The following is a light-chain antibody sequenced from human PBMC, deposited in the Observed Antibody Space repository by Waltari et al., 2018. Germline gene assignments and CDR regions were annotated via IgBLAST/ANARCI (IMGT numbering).Light chain of an antibody. J-gene: IGKJ1*01. CDR1: QRVSSTY. CDR3: QQYGSSPGT. CDR2: GAS. Sequence: EIVLPQSPDTLSLSPGERATLSCRASQRVSSTYLAWYQQKPGQAPRLLIYGASSRATGIPDRFSGSGSGTDFTLTISRLEPEDFAVYYCQQYGSSPGTFGLGTTVEIK. V-gene: IGKV3-20*01.